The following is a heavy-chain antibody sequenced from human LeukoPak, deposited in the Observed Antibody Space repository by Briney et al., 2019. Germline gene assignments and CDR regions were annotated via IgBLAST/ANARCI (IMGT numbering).Heavy chain of an antibody. CDR3: ARDLGGYRDY. D-gene: IGHD3-16*02. Sequence: SETLSLTCTVSGGSISSYYWSWIRQPPGKGLEWIGYIYYSGSTNYNPSLKSRVTISVDTSKNQFSLKLSSVTAADTAVHYCARDLGGYRDYWGQGTLVTVSS. CDR1: GGSISSYY. J-gene: IGHJ4*02. CDR2: IYYSGST. V-gene: IGHV4-59*01.